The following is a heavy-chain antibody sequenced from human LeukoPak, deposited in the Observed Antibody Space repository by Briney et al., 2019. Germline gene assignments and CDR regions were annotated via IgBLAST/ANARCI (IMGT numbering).Heavy chain of an antibody. J-gene: IGHJ5*02. CDR2: IYYSGST. D-gene: IGHD3-10*01. V-gene: IGHV4-59*01. Sequence: SGTLSFTCTVSGGSISSYYWNWIRQPPGKGLEWIGYIYYSGSTNYNPSLKSRVTISVDTSKNQFSLKLSSVTAADTAVYYCARVYFYGSGSLPWFDPWGQGTLVTISS. CDR1: GGSISSYY. CDR3: ARVYFYGSGSLPWFDP.